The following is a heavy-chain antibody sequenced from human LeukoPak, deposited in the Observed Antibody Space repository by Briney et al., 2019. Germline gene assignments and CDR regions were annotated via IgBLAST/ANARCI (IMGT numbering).Heavy chain of an antibody. CDR3: ARDRHGDYSPDYYYYGMDV. Sequence: PGGSLRLSCAASGFTVSSNYMSWVRQAPGKGLEWVSVIYSGGSTYYADSVKGRFTISRDNSKNTLYLQMNSLRAEDTAAYYCARDRHGDYSPDYYYYGMDVWGKGTTVTVSS. V-gene: IGHV3-53*01. D-gene: IGHD4-17*01. J-gene: IGHJ6*04. CDR2: IYSGGST. CDR1: GFTVSSNY.